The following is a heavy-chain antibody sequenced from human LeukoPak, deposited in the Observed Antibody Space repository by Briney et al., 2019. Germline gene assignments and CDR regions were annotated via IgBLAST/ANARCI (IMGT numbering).Heavy chain of an antibody. CDR2: IYYSGST. Sequence: KPSETLSLTCTVSGVSINSYYWSWIRQPPGKELEWIGNIYYSGSTNYNPSLKSRVTISVDTSKNQFSLQMSSVTAADTAVYFCARDRCSGYQGPFDYWGQGTLVTVSS. V-gene: IGHV4-59*01. CDR3: ARDRCSGYQGPFDY. J-gene: IGHJ4*02. D-gene: IGHD3-22*01. CDR1: GVSINSYY.